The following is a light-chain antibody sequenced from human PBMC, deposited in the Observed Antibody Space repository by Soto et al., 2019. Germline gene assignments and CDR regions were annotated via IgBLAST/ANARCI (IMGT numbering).Light chain of an antibody. Sequence: QSVLTQPPSVSGAPGQRVTISCTGSSSNIGAGYDVHWYQQLPGTAPKLLIYASFNRPSGVPERFSGSKSDTSASLAITGLQVEDEADYYCQSYDTSLSGSRVFGGGTKLTVL. CDR2: ASF. CDR3: QSYDTSLSGSRV. CDR1: SSNIGAGYD. V-gene: IGLV1-40*01. J-gene: IGLJ3*02.